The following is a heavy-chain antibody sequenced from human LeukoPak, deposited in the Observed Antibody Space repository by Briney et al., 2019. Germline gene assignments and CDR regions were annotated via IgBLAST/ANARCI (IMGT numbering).Heavy chain of an antibody. J-gene: IGHJ6*03. CDR3: ARVRHDPLEYYYYIDV. CDR2: ISHSGST. D-gene: IGHD3-3*01. V-gene: IGHV4-34*01. CDR1: GGSFTAYY. Sequence: PSETLSLTCGVYGGSFTAYYWTWIRQSPGKGLEWIGEISHSGSTDYNPSLKSRVSISEDTSKNLLFLKLTSVTAADTAEYFCARVRHDPLEYYYYIDVWGTGTTVAVSS.